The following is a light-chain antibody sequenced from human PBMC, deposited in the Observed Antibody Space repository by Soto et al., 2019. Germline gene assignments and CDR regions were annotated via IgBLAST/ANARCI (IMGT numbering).Light chain of an antibody. V-gene: IGKV3-15*01. J-gene: IGKJ1*01. CDR2: SAS. Sequence: EIVMTQSPATLSVSPGGRATLSCRASQSISDTLAWYQQKPGQAPRLLIYSASRRATGFPARFSGSGSGTDFTLTIGSLQSEDFAVYYCQQYDNWPWTFGQGTKVAI. CDR1: QSISDT. CDR3: QQYDNWPWT.